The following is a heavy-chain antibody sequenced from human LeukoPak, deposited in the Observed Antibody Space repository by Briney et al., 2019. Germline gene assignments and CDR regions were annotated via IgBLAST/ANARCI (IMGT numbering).Heavy chain of an antibody. CDR2: INHSGST. CDR1: GGSFSGYY. CDR3: ARTITMIVGDAFDI. V-gene: IGHV4-34*01. D-gene: IGHD3-22*01. Sequence: SETLSLTCAVYGGSFSGYYWSWLRQPPGKGREWSGEINHSGSTNYNPSLKSRVTISVDTSKNQFSLKLSSVTAADTAVYYWARTITMIVGDAFDIWGQGTMVTVSS. J-gene: IGHJ3*02.